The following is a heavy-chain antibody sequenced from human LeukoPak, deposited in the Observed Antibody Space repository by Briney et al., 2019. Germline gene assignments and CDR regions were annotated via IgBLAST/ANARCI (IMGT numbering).Heavy chain of an antibody. V-gene: IGHV1-69*04. CDR3: AREDTAMVLDY. CDR2: IIPILGIA. J-gene: IGHJ4*02. CDR1: GGTFSSYA. D-gene: IGHD5-18*01. Sequence: SVKVSCKASGGTFSSYAISWVRQAPGQGLEWMGRIIPILGIANYAQKFQGRVTITADKSTSTAYMELSSLRSEDTAVYYCAREDTAMVLDYWGQGTLVTVSS.